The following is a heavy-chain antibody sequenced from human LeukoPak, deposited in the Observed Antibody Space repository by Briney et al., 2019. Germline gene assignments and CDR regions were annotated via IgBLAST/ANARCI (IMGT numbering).Heavy chain of an antibody. J-gene: IGHJ4*02. CDR1: GFTFSSYA. V-gene: IGHV3-30-3*01. Sequence: GGSLRLSCAASGFTFSSYAMHWVRQAPGKGLEWVAVISYDGSNKYYADSVKGRFTISRDNSKNTLYLQMDSLRAEDTAVYYCATIDYGGNSGFFDYWGQGTLVTVSS. D-gene: IGHD4-23*01. CDR3: ATIDYGGNSGFFDY. CDR2: ISYDGSNK.